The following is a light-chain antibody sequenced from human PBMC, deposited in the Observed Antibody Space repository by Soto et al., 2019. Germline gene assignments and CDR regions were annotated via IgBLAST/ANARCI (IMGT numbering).Light chain of an antibody. J-gene: IGKJ1*01. CDR1: QSVSNDY. CDR2: GAS. CDR3: QHYGASPWT. V-gene: IGKV3-20*01. Sequence: PGERATLSCRASQSVSNDYLAWYQQKSGQAPRLLIHGASIRATGISDRFSGSGSGTDFTLTISRLEPEDFAVYYCQHYGASPWTFGQGTKVDIK.